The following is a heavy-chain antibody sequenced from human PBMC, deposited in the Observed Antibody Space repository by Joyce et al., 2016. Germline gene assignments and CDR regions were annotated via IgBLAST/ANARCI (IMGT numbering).Heavy chain of an antibody. D-gene: IGHD6-19*01. CDR2: INNSGVT. Sequence: QVQLQQWGAGLLKHSETLSLTCAVSGGPFRGFFWTWVRQPPGKGLEWIGDINNSGVTNYTPSLKTRVTFSVDTSKNQFSLKLTSLSAADTAVYYCARSQWLAPLMYWGQGTPVTVSS. CDR1: GGPFRGFF. V-gene: IGHV4-34*01. J-gene: IGHJ4*02. CDR3: ARSQWLAPLMY.